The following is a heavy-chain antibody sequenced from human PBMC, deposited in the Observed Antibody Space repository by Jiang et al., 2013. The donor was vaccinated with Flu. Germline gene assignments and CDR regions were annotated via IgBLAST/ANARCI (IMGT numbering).Heavy chain of an antibody. V-gene: IGHV7-4-1*01. D-gene: IGHD6-13*01. CDR1: GYTFTSYA. J-gene: IGHJ5*02. CDR3: AREAGTGEGDWFDP. CDR2: INTNTGNP. Sequence: SVKVSCKASGYTFTSYAMNWVRQAPGQGLEWMGWINTNTGNPTYAQGFTGRFVFSLDTSVSTAYLQICSLKAEDTAVYYCAREAGTGEGDWFDPWGQGTLVTVSS.